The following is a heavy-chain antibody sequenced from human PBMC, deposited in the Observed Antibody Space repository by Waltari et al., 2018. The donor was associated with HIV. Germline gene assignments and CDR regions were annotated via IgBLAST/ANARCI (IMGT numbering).Heavy chain of an antibody. Sequence: QVQLQESGPGLVKPSETLSLNCTVPGYSIRSGYYWGWIRQPPGKGLEWIGSIYHSGSTYYNPSLKSRVTISVDTSKNQFSLKLSSVTAADTAVYYCARRDLYDSSGPFDYWGQGTLVTVSS. J-gene: IGHJ4*02. CDR3: ARRDLYDSSGPFDY. CDR2: IYHSGST. V-gene: IGHV4-38-2*02. D-gene: IGHD3-22*01. CDR1: GYSIRSGYY.